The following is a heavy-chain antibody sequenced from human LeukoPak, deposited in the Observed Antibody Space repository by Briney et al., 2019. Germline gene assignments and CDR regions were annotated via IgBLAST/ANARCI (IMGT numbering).Heavy chain of an antibody. CDR2: IIPIFGTA. CDR1: GGTFSSYA. Sequence: SVKVSCKASGGTFSSYAISWVRQAPGQGLEWMGGIIPIFGTANYAQKFQGRVTITTDESTSTAYMELSSLRSEDTAVYYCARHTSKEEGSYHFDHWGQGTLVTVSS. J-gene: IGHJ4*02. V-gene: IGHV1-69*05. CDR3: ARHTSKEEGSYHFDH. D-gene: IGHD2-15*01.